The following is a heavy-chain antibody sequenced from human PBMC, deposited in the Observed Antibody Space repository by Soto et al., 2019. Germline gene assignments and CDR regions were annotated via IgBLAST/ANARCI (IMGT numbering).Heavy chain of an antibody. CDR2: IYNSGIT. CDR3: ARGVTVFGLVSRFWFDP. CDR1: GGSIRSGDYS. Sequence: ASETLCLTCTVAGGSIRSGDYSWSWIKQSPGKGLEWIGHIYNSGITYYNPSLKSRVVISIDTSRNQFSLRLNSLTAADRAVYFCARGVTVFGLVSRFWFDPWGQGTVVTVSS. V-gene: IGHV4-30-4*01. D-gene: IGHD3-3*01. J-gene: IGHJ5*02.